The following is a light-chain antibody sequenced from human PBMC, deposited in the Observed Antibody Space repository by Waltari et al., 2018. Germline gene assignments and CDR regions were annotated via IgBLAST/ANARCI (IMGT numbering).Light chain of an antibody. Sequence: QAALSQPASASGSPGQSLTITCTGPSNARARYNLLACYQHHPNSAPTLIIYEATKRPSGISHRFSGAKAGATASLRIFGLQADDEADYYCCSYTRSSTSYGCGGGTKVTVL. V-gene: IGLV2-23*01. CDR1: SNARARYNL. CDR3: CSYTRSSTSYG. J-gene: IGLJ1*01. CDR2: EAT.